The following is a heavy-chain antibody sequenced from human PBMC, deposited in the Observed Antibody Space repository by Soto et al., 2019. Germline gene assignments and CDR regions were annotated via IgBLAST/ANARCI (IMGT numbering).Heavy chain of an antibody. CDR1: GFTFSYYS. J-gene: IGHJ2*01. CDR2: ISGSGDTI. Sequence: EVQLVESGGGLIQPGGSLRLSCAASGFTFSYYSMIWVRQAPGKGLGWVSFISGSGDTIYYADSVKGRFTISRDNAKNSLYLQMNRLRDEDTAVYFCARVRRQRYFDLWGRGTLLTVPS. V-gene: IGHV3-48*02. CDR3: ARVRRQRYFDL.